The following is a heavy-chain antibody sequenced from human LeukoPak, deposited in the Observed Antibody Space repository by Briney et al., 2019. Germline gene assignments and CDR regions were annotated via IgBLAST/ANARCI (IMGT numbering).Heavy chain of an antibody. Sequence: SETLSLTCTVSGGSISSGSYYWSWIRQPPGKGLEWIGYIYYSGSTNYNPSLKSRVTISVDTSKNQFSLKLSSVNAADTAVYYCARDKTTMVRGVITKNNWFDPWGQGTLVTVSS. D-gene: IGHD3-10*01. CDR1: GGSISSGSYY. CDR2: IYYSGST. V-gene: IGHV4-61*01. J-gene: IGHJ5*02. CDR3: ARDKTTMVRGVITKNNWFDP.